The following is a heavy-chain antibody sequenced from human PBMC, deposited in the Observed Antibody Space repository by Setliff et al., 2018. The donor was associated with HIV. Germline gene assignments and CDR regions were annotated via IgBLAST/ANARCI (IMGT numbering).Heavy chain of an antibody. V-gene: IGHV4-4*07. Sequence: LSLTCTVSGGSISSYYWSWIRQPAGKGLEWIGRIYTSGSTNYNPSLKSRVTMSVDTSKNQFSLKLSSVPAADTAVYYCARDGSGSSYYYYYMDVWGKGTTVTVSS. CDR1: GGSISSYY. CDR3: ARDGSGSSYYYYYMDV. CDR2: IYTSGST. J-gene: IGHJ6*03. D-gene: IGHD3-10*01.